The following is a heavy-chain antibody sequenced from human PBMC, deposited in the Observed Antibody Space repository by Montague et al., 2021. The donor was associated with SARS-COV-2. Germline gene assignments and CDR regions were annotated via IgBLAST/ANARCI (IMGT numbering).Heavy chain of an antibody. CDR3: ARTVLYSGYDYSRFDP. J-gene: IGHJ5*02. D-gene: IGHD5-12*01. Sequence: TLSLTCTVSGGSISSGGYCWNWIRQYPGKGLEWIGYIYNSGTTSYSPSLRSRATISIDTSKNLFSLKLTSVTAADTAVYYCARTVLYSGYDYSRFDPWGQGTPVTVSS. CDR2: IYNSGTT. V-gene: IGHV4-31*03. CDR1: GGSISSGGYC.